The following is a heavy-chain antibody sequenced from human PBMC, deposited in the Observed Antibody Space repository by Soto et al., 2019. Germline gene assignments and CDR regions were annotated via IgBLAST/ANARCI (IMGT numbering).Heavy chain of an antibody. V-gene: IGHV1-46*01. D-gene: IGHD3-16*01. J-gene: IGHJ4*02. CDR3: VRDWGVYYFDY. CDR1: AYTFTRYT. CDR2: ITPTGDAT. Sequence: ASLNVTCKESAYTFTRYTMHCVRRAPGHGLECMGVITPTGDATDYSQKFQVRLTMAWDTSTSKVHMEWSSLRSEDTAFYDCVRDWGVYYFDYWGQGTMVTVSS.